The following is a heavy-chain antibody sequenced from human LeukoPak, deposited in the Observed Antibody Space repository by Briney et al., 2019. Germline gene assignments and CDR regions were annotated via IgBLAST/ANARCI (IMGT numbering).Heavy chain of an antibody. CDR1: GFTFNTYW. CDR2: ISSSSSYI. V-gene: IGHV3-21*01. D-gene: IGHD3-10*01. Sequence: GGSLRLSCAASGFTFNTYWVHWVRQAPGEGLVWVSSISSSSSYIYYADSVKGRFTISRDNAKNSLYLQMNSLRAEDTAVYYCARDTLGGTLWFGELLPLGFDYWGQGTLVTVSS. J-gene: IGHJ4*02. CDR3: ARDTLGGTLWFGELLPLGFDY.